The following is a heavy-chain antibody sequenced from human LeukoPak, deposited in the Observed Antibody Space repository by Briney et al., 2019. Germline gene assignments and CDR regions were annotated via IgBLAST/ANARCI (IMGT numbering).Heavy chain of an antibody. CDR2: IYTSGST. V-gene: IGHV4-61*02. J-gene: IGHJ4*02. D-gene: IGHD2-21*02. CDR1: GVSISSGSYY. CDR3: ARGGYCGGDCYFYY. Sequence: PSETLSLTCTVSGVSISSGSYYWSWIRQPAGKGLEWIGRIYTSGSTNYNPALTSRFTISVDTSKNQFSLKLSSVTAADTAVYYCARGGYCGGDCYFYYWGQGTLVTVSS.